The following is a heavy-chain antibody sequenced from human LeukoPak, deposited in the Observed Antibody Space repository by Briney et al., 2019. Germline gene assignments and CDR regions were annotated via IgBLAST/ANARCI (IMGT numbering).Heavy chain of an antibody. J-gene: IGHJ6*02. CDR2: IYPGDSES. V-gene: IGHV5-51*01. D-gene: IGHD2-15*01. CDR1: GCRFTTYW. Sequence: GESLQISGQGSGCRFTTYWIGGVRQMPGKGLEWMGIIYPGDSESRHSPSFQGQVTISADKSISTAYLQWSSLKASDTAMYYCARQKCCSGGSCSDYYGMDVWGQGTTVTVPS. CDR3: ARQKCCSGGSCSDYYGMDV.